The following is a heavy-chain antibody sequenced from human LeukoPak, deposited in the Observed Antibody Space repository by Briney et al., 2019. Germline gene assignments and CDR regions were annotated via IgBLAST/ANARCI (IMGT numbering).Heavy chain of an antibody. CDR2: IYYSGST. V-gene: IGHV4-59*08. J-gene: IGHJ3*02. Sequence: PSETLSLTCTVSGGSISSYYWSWIRQPPGKGLEWIGYIYYSGSTNYNPSLKSRVTISVDTSKNQFSLKLSSVTAADTAVYYCARHTPAIYGDPDAFDIWGQGTMVTVSS. CDR3: ARHTPAIYGDPDAFDI. D-gene: IGHD4-17*01. CDR1: GGSISSYY.